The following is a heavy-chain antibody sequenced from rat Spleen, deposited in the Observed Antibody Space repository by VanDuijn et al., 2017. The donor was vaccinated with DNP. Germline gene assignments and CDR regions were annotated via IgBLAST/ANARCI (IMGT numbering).Heavy chain of an antibody. J-gene: IGHJ1*01. D-gene: IGHD1-11*01. Sequence: EVLLVESDGGLVQPGRSLKLSCAVSGFTFSDYYMAWVRQAPAKGLEWVATISYNGGTPYYRDSVKGRFSLSRDNAKSTLYLQVNSLRSEDTATYYCTSNPHIRTTAPSVLCTPYSESYYF. CDR1: GFTFSDYY. CDR2: ISYNGGTP. CDR3: TSNPHIRTTAPSVLCTPYSESYYF. V-gene: IGHV5-20*01.